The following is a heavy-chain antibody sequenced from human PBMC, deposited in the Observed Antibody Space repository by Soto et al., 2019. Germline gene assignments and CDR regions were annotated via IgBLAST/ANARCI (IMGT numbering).Heavy chain of an antibody. J-gene: IGHJ4*02. D-gene: IGHD3-10*01. Sequence: PGGSLRLSCAASGFTFSSYGMHWVRQAPGKGLEWVAVISYDGSNKYYADSVKGRFTISRDNSKNTLYLQMNSLRAEDTAVYYCAKGALWFGEFYYFDYWGQGTLVTVSS. CDR1: GFTFSSYG. CDR2: ISYDGSNK. CDR3: AKGALWFGEFYYFDY. V-gene: IGHV3-30*18.